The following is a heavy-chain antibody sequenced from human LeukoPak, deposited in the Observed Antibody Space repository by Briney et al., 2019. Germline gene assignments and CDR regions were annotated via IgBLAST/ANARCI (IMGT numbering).Heavy chain of an antibody. J-gene: IGHJ4*02. CDR3: AKDVSFGSGYFDY. V-gene: IGHV3-23*01. D-gene: IGHD3-22*01. Sequence: GGSLRLSCAASGFTFSSYGMSWVRQAPGKGLEWVSAISGSGGSTYYADSVKGRFTISRDNSKNTLYLQMNSLRAEDTAVYYCAKDVSFGSGYFDYWGQGTLVTVSS. CDR1: GFTFSSYG. CDR2: ISGSGGST.